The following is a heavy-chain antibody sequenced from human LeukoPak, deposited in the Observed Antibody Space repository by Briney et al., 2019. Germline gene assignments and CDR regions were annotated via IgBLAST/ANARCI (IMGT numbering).Heavy chain of an antibody. Sequence: ASVKVSCKASGDTFSSDAINWVRQAPGQGLERMRKIITIFGTSNYAQKFQGRVTITAGESTTTADMELSSLRFEDTAVYYCARGIVVQPSANWFDPWGQGTPVTVSS. D-gene: IGHD2-2*01. CDR1: GDTFSSDA. V-gene: IGHV1-69*13. J-gene: IGHJ5*02. CDR3: ARGIVVQPSANWFDP. CDR2: IITIFGTS.